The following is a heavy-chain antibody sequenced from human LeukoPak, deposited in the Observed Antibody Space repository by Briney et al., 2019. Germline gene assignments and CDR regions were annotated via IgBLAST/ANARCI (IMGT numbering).Heavy chain of an antibody. Sequence: ASVKVSCKASEYTFSNSYMHWVRQAPGQGLQWMGIINPSGDSTTYAQKFQGRVTMTRDTSTSTVYMELCSLRSEDTAVYYCARGYPVTTWGASDYWGQGTLVTVSS. V-gene: IGHV1-46*01. CDR2: INPSGDST. J-gene: IGHJ4*02. CDR1: EYTFSNSY. D-gene: IGHD4-17*01. CDR3: ARGYPVTTWGASDY.